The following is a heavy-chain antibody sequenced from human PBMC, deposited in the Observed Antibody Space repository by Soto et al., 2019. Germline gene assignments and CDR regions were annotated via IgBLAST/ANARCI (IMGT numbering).Heavy chain of an antibody. V-gene: IGHV4-59*04. CDR1: GSPISSYY. Sequence: SETLSLTCSVSGSPISSYYWGWFRLPPWQGLQWVGYIYYTGTTSYNPSLKGRVTVSLDTSKNQFSLKVNSVTAADTAVYYCAREPDYDFWSGPGNWGKGTLVTVSS. D-gene: IGHD3-3*01. J-gene: IGHJ4*02. CDR2: IYYTGTT. CDR3: AREPDYDFWSGPGN.